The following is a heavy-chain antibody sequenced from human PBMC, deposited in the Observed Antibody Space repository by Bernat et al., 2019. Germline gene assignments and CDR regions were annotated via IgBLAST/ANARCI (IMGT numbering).Heavy chain of an antibody. D-gene: IGHD3-3*01. Sequence: EVQLVESGGGLVKPGGSLRLSGAASGFTFSSYSMNWVRQAPGKGLEWVSSISSSSSYIYYPYSVKGRFTISSDNAKNSLYLQMNSLRAEDTAVYYCARGKTIFAYDYWGQGTLVTVSS. CDR3: ARGKTIFAYDY. CDR1: GFTFSSYS. J-gene: IGHJ4*02. CDR2: ISSSSSYI. V-gene: IGHV3-21*01.